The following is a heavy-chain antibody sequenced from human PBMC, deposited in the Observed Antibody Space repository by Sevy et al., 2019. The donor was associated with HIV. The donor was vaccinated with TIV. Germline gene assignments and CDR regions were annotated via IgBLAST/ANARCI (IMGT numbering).Heavy chain of an antibody. J-gene: IGHJ1*01. CDR1: GFTFSSYG. CDR3: ARGTYYYDSSGYGGYFQH. Sequence: GGSLRLSCAASGFTFSSYGMYWVRQAPGKGLEWVAVIWYDGSNKYYADSVKGRFTISRDNSKNTLYLQMNSLRAEDTAVYYCARGTYYYDSSGYGGYFQHWGQGTLVTVSS. V-gene: IGHV3-33*01. D-gene: IGHD3-22*01. CDR2: IWYDGSNK.